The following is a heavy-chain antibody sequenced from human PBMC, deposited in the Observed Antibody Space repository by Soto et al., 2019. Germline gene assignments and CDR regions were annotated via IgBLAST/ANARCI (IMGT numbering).Heavy chain of an antibody. V-gene: IGHV3-30-3*01. CDR1: GFTFSSYA. Sequence: GGSLRLSCAASGFTFSSYAMHWVRQAPGKGLEWVAVISYDGSNKYYADSVKGRFTISRDNSKNTLYLQMNSLRAEDTAVYYCARGGPPIVVVITTPPFDYWGQGTLVTVSS. J-gene: IGHJ4*02. D-gene: IGHD3-22*01. CDR3: ARGGPPIVVVITTPPFDY. CDR2: ISYDGSNK.